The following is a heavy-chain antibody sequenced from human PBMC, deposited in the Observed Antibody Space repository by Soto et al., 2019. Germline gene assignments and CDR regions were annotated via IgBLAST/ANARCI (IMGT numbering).Heavy chain of an antibody. V-gene: IGHV3-30*18. J-gene: IGHJ6*02. CDR2: ISYDGSNK. CDR1: GFTFSSYG. CDR3: AKGGELLYYYYYGMDV. D-gene: IGHD1-26*01. Sequence: QVQLVESGGGVVQPGRSLRLSCAASGFTFSSYGMHWVRQAPGKGLEWVAVISYDGSNKYYADSVKGRFTISRDNSKNKLYLQMNSLRAEDTGVYYCAKGGELLYYYYYGMDVWGQGTTVTVSS.